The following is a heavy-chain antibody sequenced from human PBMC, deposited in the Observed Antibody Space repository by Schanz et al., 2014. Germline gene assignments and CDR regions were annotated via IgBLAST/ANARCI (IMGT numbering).Heavy chain of an antibody. D-gene: IGHD3-3*01. CDR1: GFTFNSYA. Sequence: EVRLLESGGGLVQPGGSLRLSCVASGFTFNSYAMSWVRQAPGKGLEWVSAITGSGGTTHYADSVKGRFTISRDNAKNSLYLQMNSLTAEDTAVYYCARGVRIDYWGQGTLVTVSS. CDR2: ITGSGGTT. CDR3: ARGVRIDY. V-gene: IGHV3-23*01. J-gene: IGHJ4*02.